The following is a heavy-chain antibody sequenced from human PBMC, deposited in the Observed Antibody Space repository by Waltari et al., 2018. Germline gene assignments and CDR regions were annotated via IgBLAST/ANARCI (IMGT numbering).Heavy chain of an antibody. V-gene: IGHV4-34*01. D-gene: IGHD2-2*01. CDR3: ARGGYCSSTSCYRWFDP. CDR1: GGSFSGYY. J-gene: IGHJ5*02. CDR2: INHSGST. Sequence: QVQLQQWGAGLLKPSETLSLTCAVYGGSFSGYYWSWIRPPPGKGLEWIGEINHSGSTNYNPSLKSRVTISVDTSKNQFSLKLSSVTAADTAVYYCARGGYCSSTSCYRWFDPWGQGTLVTVSS.